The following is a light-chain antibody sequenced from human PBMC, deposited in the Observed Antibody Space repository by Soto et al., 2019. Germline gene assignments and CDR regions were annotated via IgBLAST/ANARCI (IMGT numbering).Light chain of an antibody. CDR2: AAS. CDR3: QERGAWPRAT. Sequence: DIQMTQSPSSVSAAVGDRVTITCRASQGIRSWLAWYQQKPGKAPKLLIYAASFRATGVPARFSGSGSNTDFTLTISSLEPEDVAVYYCQERGAWPRATFGGGTRVDIK. J-gene: IGKJ4*01. CDR1: QGIRSW. V-gene: IGKV1-12*01.